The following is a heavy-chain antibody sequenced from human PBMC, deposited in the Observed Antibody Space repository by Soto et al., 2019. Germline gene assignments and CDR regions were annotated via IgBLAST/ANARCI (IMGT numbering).Heavy chain of an antibody. CDR3: ARDAAAAWGAQGSFGMDV. J-gene: IGHJ6*02. Sequence: SETLSLTCAVSGGSISSSNWWSWVRQPPGKGLEWIGEIYHSGSTNYNPSLKSRVTISVDKSKNQFSLKLSSVTAPDTAVYYCARDAAAAWGAQGSFGMDVWGQGTTVTVSS. CDR2: IYHSGST. CDR1: GGSISSSNW. D-gene: IGHD6-13*01. V-gene: IGHV4-4*02.